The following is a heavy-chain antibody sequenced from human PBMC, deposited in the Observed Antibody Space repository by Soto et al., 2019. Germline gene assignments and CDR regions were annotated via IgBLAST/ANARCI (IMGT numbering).Heavy chain of an antibody. V-gene: IGHV3-48*03. CDR1: GFTFSSYE. Sequence: XGSLRLSCAAAGFTFSSYEMNWVRQAPGKGLEWVSYISSSGSTIYYADSVKGRFTISRDNAKNSLYLQMNSLRAEDTAVYYCARDRIAVYYYGMDVWDQGTTVTVSS. D-gene: IGHD6-19*01. J-gene: IGHJ6*02. CDR3: ARDRIAVYYYGMDV. CDR2: ISSSGSTI.